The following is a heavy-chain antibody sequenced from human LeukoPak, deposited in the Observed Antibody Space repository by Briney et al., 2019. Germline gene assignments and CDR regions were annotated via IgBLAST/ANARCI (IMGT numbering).Heavy chain of an antibody. CDR1: GFTFSSYA. CDR2: ISYDGSNK. Sequence: GGSLRLSCAASGFTFSSYAMHWVRQAPGKGLEWVAVISYDGSNKYYADSVKGRFAISRDNSKNTLYLQMNSLRAEDTAVYYCARGYGSGSYLSTGYFDYWGQGNLVTVSS. V-gene: IGHV3-30*09. J-gene: IGHJ4*02. D-gene: IGHD3-10*01. CDR3: ARGYGSGSYLSTGYFDY.